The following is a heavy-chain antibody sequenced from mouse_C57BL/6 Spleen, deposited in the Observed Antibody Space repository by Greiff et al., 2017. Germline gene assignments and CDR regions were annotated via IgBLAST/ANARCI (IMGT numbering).Heavy chain of an antibody. D-gene: IGHD4-1*01. Sequence: EVKLVESGGGLVKPGGSLKLSCAASGFTFSSYAMSWVRQTPEKRLEWVATISDGGSYTYYPDNVKGRFTISRGNAKNNLYLQLSHLKSEDTAMYYCARPNWDWYFDVWGTGTTGTVSS. J-gene: IGHJ1*03. CDR3: ARPNWDWYFDV. CDR2: ISDGGSYT. CDR1: GFTFSSYA. V-gene: IGHV5-4*03.